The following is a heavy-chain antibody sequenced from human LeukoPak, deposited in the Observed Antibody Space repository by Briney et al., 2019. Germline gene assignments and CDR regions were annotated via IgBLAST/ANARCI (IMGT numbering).Heavy chain of an antibody. Sequence: GGSLRLSCAASGFTFSSYSMKWVRQAPGKGLEWVSFISSSSSTIYYAHSVKGRFTISRDNANNSLYLRMDSLRAEETAVYYCAKSVRNAFDIWGQETMVTVSS. CDR3: AKSVRNAFDI. CDR1: GFTFSSYS. J-gene: IGHJ3*02. D-gene: IGHD2-2*01. V-gene: IGHV3-48*01. CDR2: ISSSSSTI.